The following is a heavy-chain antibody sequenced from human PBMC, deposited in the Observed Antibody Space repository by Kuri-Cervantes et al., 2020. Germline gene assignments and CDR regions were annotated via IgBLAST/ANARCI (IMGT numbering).Heavy chain of an antibody. J-gene: IGHJ6*03. D-gene: IGHD6-6*01. CDR2: IKQDGSEK. CDR1: GFTFSSYW. Sequence: GGSLRLSCAASGFTFSSYWMSWVHQAPGKGLEWVANIKQDGSEKYYVDSVKGRFTISRDNAKNSLYLQMNSLRAEDTAVYYCARVSGMAALGYMDVWGKGTTVTVSS. CDR3: ARVSGMAALGYMDV. V-gene: IGHV3-7*02.